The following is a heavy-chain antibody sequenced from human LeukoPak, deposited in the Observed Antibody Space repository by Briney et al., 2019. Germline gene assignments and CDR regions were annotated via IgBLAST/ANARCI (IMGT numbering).Heavy chain of an antibody. D-gene: IGHD3-22*01. V-gene: IGHV4-4*07. CDR3: ARHGYYYDSSGYYRYYFDY. Sequence: PSETLSLNCTVSGGSISSYYWSWIRQPAGKGLEWIGRIYTSGSTNYNPSLKSRVTMSVDTSKNQFSLKLSSVTAADTAVYYCARHGYYYDSSGYYRYYFDYWGQGTLVTVSS. J-gene: IGHJ4*02. CDR2: IYTSGST. CDR1: GGSISSYY.